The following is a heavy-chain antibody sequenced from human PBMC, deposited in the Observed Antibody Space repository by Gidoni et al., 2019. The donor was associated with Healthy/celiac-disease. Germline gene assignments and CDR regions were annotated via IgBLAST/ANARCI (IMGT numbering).Heavy chain of an antibody. CDR3: ARTLAGYDSSGYYRD. D-gene: IGHD3-22*01. V-gene: IGHV1-69*04. CDR2: IIPILGIA. CDR1: GGTFRSYA. J-gene: IGHJ4*02. Sequence: HVQLVQSGAEVKNPGSSVKVSCKASGGTFRSYAISWVRQAPGQGLEWMGRIIPILGIANYAQKFQGRVTITADKSTSTAYMELSSLRSEDTAVYYCARTLAGYDSSGYYRDWGQGTLVTVSS.